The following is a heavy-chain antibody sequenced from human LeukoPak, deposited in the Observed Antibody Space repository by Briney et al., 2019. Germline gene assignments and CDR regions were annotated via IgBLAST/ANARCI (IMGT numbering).Heavy chain of an antibody. CDR3: ARSRSNYGPVFDY. CDR1: GYTFTGYY. D-gene: IGHD4-11*01. J-gene: IGHJ4*02. CDR2: INPNSGGT. V-gene: IGHV1-2*02. Sequence: ASVKVSCKASGYTFTGYYMHWVRQAPGQGLEWMGWINPNSGGTNYAQKFQGRVTMTRDTSISTAYMELSRLRSDDTAVYYCARSRSNYGPVFDYWGQGTLVTVSS.